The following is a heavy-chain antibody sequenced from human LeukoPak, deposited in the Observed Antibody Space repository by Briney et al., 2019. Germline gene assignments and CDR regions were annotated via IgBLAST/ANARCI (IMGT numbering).Heavy chain of an antibody. CDR2: IKEDGSEK. Sequence: GWSLRLSYAASGFTFSSYWMIWVRQAPGKGLEWVANIKEDGSEKYYVEPVKAQFTISRDSAKNSQYLLLNSLRAEDTALYSCARVGAKGAFDIWGQGTMVTVSS. CDR3: ARVGAKGAFDI. V-gene: IGHV3-7*01. D-gene: IGHD1-26*01. J-gene: IGHJ3*02. CDR1: GFTFSSYW.